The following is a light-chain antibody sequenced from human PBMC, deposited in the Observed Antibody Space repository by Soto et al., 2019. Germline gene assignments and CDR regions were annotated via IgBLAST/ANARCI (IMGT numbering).Light chain of an antibody. J-gene: IGKJ4*01. V-gene: IGKV1-39*01. CDR2: ATS. Sequence: DFQMTQSPSSLSASVGDRVNITCRASQSITRYLNWYQQKPGKAPNLLIYATSNLQNGVPLRFKGSGIGTDFTLTINNLQPEDFATYYCQQSYSVPRTFGGGTKVEI. CDR1: QSITRY. CDR3: QQSYSVPRT.